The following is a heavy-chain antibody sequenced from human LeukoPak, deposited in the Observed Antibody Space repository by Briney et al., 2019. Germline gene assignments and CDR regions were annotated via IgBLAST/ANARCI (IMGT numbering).Heavy chain of an antibody. Sequence: GGSLRLSCAASGIAFIDYDMHWVRQVIGKGLEWVSAIGIGGDTHYSGSVKGRFTISSETAESSLYLQMNSLRAEATAVYYCARGGIQVSGIDEFDYWGQGTLVTVSS. CDR3: ARGGIQVSGIDEFDY. CDR1: GIAFIDYD. CDR2: IGIGGDT. J-gene: IGHJ4*02. V-gene: IGHV3-13*01. D-gene: IGHD6-19*01.